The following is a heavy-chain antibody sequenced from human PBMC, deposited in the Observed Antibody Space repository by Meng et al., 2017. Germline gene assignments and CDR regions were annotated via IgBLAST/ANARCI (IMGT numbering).Heavy chain of an antibody. Sequence: LVESGGGLAPPGRSLRLSCAASGFTFSSYAMHWVRQAPGKGLEWVAVISYDGSNKYYADSVKGRFTISRDNSKNTLYLQMNSLRAEDTAVYYCAFSYGSGSYNYWGQGTLVTVSS. CDR3: AFSYGSGSYNY. CDR2: ISYDGSNK. J-gene: IGHJ4*02. V-gene: IGHV3-30*01. D-gene: IGHD3-10*01. CDR1: GFTFSSYA.